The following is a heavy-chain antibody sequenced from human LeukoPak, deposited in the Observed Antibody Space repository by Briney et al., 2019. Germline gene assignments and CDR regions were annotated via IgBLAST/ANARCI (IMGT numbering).Heavy chain of an antibody. D-gene: IGHD3-10*01. J-gene: IGHJ6*03. CDR1: GFTLSGSW. CDR3: ARDMWIRGPPRSYYYYMDI. CDR2: IKQDGSEK. V-gene: IGHV3-7*01. Sequence: GGSLRLSCAASGFTLSGSWMSWVRQAPGKGLEWVANIKQDGSEKYYVDSVKGRFTISRDNANNSLFLQMNSLRAEDTALYYCARDMWIRGPPRSYYYYMDIWGKGTTVTVSS.